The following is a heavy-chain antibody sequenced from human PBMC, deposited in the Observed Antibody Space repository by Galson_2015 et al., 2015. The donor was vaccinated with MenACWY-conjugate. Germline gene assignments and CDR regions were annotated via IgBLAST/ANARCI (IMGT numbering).Heavy chain of an antibody. V-gene: IGHV6-1*01. CDR1: GDSVSSNTAT. CDR2: TYYRSGWSN. D-gene: IGHD1-7*01. J-gene: IGHJ5*02. CDR3: ARGGTHGDPFKCFDL. Sequence: CAISGDSVSSNTATWNWIRQSPSRGLEWLGRTYYRSGWSNDYAASVKSRITINSDTSKNQFSLQLNSVTPGDTAVYYCARGGTHGDPFKCFDLWGQGILVTVSS.